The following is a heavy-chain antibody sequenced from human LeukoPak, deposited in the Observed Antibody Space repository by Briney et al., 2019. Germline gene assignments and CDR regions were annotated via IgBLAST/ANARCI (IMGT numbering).Heavy chain of an antibody. D-gene: IGHD6-19*01. CDR1: GGSLRSYY. V-gene: IGHV4-59*01. J-gene: IGHJ4*02. CDR3: ARVLPYSSGWGVDY. CDR2: IYYTGST. Sequence: SETLSLTCTVSGGSLRSYYWSWIRQPPGKGLEWIGYIYYTGSTNYNPSLKSRVTISVDTSKNQFSLNLISVTAADTAVYYCARVLPYSSGWGVDYWGQGALVTVSS.